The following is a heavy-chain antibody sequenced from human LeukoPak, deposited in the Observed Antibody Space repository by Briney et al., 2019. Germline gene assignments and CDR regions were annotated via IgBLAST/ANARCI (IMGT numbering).Heavy chain of an antibody. Sequence: PSETLSLTCTVSGGTISSYYWSWIRQPAGHGLEWIGRIYTSGSTNYNPSLKSRVTMSVDTSKNQFSLKLSSVTAADTAVYYCARDSYYYDSSGYYRFDYWGQGTLVTVSS. V-gene: IGHV4-4*07. CDR2: IYTSGST. J-gene: IGHJ4*02. D-gene: IGHD3-22*01. CDR1: GGTISSYY. CDR3: ARDSYYYDSSGYYRFDY.